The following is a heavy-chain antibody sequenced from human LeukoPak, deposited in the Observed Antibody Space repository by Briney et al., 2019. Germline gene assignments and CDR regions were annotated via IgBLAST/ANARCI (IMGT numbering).Heavy chain of an antibody. Sequence: SQTLSPTCAISGDSVSSNSAAWNWIRRSPSRGLEWLGRTYYRSKWYYNYAVSVKSRITINPDTSKNHFSLQLNSVTPEDTAVYYCARGRPIMGAPQNAFDIWGQGTMVTVSS. CDR1: GDSVSSNSAA. V-gene: IGHV6-1*01. D-gene: IGHD1-26*01. CDR2: TYYRSKWYY. J-gene: IGHJ3*02. CDR3: ARGRPIMGAPQNAFDI.